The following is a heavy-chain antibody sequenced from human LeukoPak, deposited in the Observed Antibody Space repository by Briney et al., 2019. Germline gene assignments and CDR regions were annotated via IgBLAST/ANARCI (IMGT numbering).Heavy chain of an antibody. J-gene: IGHJ5*02. V-gene: IGHV3-30*18. Sequence: AGGSLRLSCAASGFTFSSYGMHWVRQAPGKGLEWVAVISYDGSNKYYADSVKGRFTISRDNSKNTLYLQMNSLRAEDTAVYYCAKGRLLWFGELLPKFDPWGQGTLVTVSS. D-gene: IGHD3-10*01. CDR3: AKGRLLWFGELLPKFDP. CDR2: ISYDGSNK. CDR1: GFTFSSYG.